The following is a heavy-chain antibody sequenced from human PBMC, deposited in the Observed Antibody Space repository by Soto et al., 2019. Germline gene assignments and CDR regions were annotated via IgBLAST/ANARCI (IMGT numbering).Heavy chain of an antibody. J-gene: IGHJ6*02. V-gene: IGHV5-10-1*01. D-gene: IGHD2-2*01. CDR1: GYSFTSYW. CDR2: IDPSDSYT. Sequence: GDSLKISCKGSGYSFTSYWISWVRQMPGKGLEWMGRIDPSDSYTNYSPSFQGHVTISADKSISTAYLQWSSLKASDTAMYYCARSDIVVVQGIYYYGMDVWGQGTTVTVSS. CDR3: ARSDIVVVQGIYYYGMDV.